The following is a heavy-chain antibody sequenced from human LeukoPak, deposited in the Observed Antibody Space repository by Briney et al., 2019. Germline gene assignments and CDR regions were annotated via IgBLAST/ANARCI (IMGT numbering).Heavy chain of an antibody. CDR3: ARGGNLEN. Sequence: GGSLRLSCAASGFTLNRYWMSWVRQAPGKGLEWVANINEDGGERHYVDSVKGRFTISRDNAKNSLYLQMNSLRDKDTAVYYCARGGNLENWGGGTLVTVSS. V-gene: IGHV3-7*01. CDR2: INEDGGER. D-gene: IGHD1-14*01. J-gene: IGHJ4*02. CDR1: GFTLNRYW.